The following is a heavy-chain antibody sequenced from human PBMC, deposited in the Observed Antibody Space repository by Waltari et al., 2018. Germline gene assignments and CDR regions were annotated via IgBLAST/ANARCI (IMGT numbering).Heavy chain of an antibody. D-gene: IGHD6-13*01. V-gene: IGHV3-30*02. J-gene: IGHJ4*02. CDR3: ALRGSSSWYYFDY. Sequence: QVQLVESGGGVVQPGGSLRLSCAASGFTFSSYGMHWVRQAPGKGLELVAFIRYDGSNKYYADSVKGRFTISRDKSKNTLYLQMNSLRAEDTAVYYCALRGSSSWYYFDYWGQGTLVTVSS. CDR2: IRYDGSNK. CDR1: GFTFSSYG.